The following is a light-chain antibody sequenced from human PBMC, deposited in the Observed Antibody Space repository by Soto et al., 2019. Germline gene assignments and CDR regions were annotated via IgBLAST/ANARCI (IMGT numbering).Light chain of an antibody. CDR2: DVN. V-gene: IGLV2-11*01. J-gene: IGLJ1*01. CDR3: CSYAGRYTYV. Sequence: QSALTQPRSVSGSPGQSVSISCTGTSSDVGGYNYVSWYQQHPGKAPKVMIYDVNKRPSGVPNRFSGSKSGNTASLTISGLRSEDEADYYCCSYAGRYTYVFGTGTKVTVL. CDR1: SSDVGGYNY.